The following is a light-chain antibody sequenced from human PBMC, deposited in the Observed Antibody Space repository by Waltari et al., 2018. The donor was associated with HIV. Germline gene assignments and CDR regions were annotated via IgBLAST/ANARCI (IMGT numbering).Light chain of an antibody. CDR3: AAWDDSLNGWV. CDR2: SNN. V-gene: IGLV1-44*01. J-gene: IGLJ3*02. CDR1: SSNIGSNT. Sequence: QSVLTQPPSASGTPGQRVTISCSGSSSNIGSNTVNWYQQLPGTAPKLLIYSNNQRPSWVPDRFSGSKSGTSASRAISGLQSEDEADYYCAAWDDSLNGWVFGGGTKLTVL.